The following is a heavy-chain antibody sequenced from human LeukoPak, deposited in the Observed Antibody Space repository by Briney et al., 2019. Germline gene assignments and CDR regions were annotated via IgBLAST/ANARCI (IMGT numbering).Heavy chain of an antibody. CDR3: ARQAGYSSGWYGGYYFDH. J-gene: IGHJ4*02. V-gene: IGHV1-18*01. CDR2: IAVYNGDT. D-gene: IGHD6-19*01. Sequence: ASVKVSCKASGYTFTSYGISWVRQAPGQGPEWMGWIAVYNGDTKFLQKFQGRVTLTTDASTNTAYMELRSLTSDDTAVYYCARQAGYSSGWYGGYYFDHWGQGTPVTVSA. CDR1: GYTFTSYG.